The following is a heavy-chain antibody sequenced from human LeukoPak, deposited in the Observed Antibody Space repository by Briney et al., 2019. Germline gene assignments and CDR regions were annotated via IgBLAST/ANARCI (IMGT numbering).Heavy chain of an antibody. CDR2: VNHSGYT. J-gene: IGHJ4*02. CDR3: ARQLYGSDY. V-gene: IGHV4-34*01. D-gene: IGHD4-17*01. CDR1: GVSFSTYY. Sequence: PSETLSPTCGVSGVSFSTYYWSWIRQSPEKGLEWIGEVNHSGYTNYNPSLKSRVTISVDTSKNQFSLNLRSVTAADTAVYYCARQLYGSDYWGQGTLVTVSS.